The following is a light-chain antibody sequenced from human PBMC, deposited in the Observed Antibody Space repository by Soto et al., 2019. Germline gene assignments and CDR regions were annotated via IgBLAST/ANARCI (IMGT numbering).Light chain of an antibody. CDR1: QSISSN. J-gene: IGKJ4*01. V-gene: IGKV3-15*01. CDR3: QPYHCWPLT. CDR2: DTS. Sequence: EIGLTQSPATLSLSPGERATLSCRASQSISSNLAWYQHKPGQTPRLLIYDTSTRATGVPTRFSGSRSGAEFTLTINSLQAEDFVVYCCQPYHCWPLTFGGGTKVDIK.